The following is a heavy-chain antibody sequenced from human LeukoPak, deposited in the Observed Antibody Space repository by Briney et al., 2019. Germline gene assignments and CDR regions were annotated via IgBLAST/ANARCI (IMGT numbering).Heavy chain of an antibody. CDR1: GYTFTGYG. CDR2: ISAYNGNT. Sequence: ASVKVSCKASGYTFTGYGISWVRQAPGQGLEWMGWISAYNGNTNYAQKLQGRVTMTTDTSTSTAYMELRSLRSDDTAVYYCARYSSGWLAIDYYFDYWGQGTLVTVSS. D-gene: IGHD6-19*01. J-gene: IGHJ4*02. V-gene: IGHV1-18*01. CDR3: ARYSSGWLAIDYYFDY.